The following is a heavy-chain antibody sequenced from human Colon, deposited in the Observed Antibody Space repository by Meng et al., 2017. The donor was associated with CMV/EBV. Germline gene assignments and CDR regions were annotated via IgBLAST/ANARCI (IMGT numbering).Heavy chain of an antibody. D-gene: IGHD3-10*01. CDR2: IYYSGST. Sequence: SETLSLTCTVSGGSINSGDYYWAWIRQPPGKGLEWIGYIYYSGSTNYNPSLKSRVTISVDTSKNQFSLKLSSVTAADTAVYYCARDRSGGYNWFDPWGQGTLVTVSS. CDR3: ARDRSGGYNWFDP. CDR1: GGSINSGDYY. V-gene: IGHV4-61*08. J-gene: IGHJ5*02.